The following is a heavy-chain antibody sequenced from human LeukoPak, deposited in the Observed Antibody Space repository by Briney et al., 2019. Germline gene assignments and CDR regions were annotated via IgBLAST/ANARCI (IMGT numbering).Heavy chain of an antibody. CDR3: ARGREVGYNVYYFYHYYMDV. D-gene: IGHD5-24*01. CDR2: INPNSGGT. CDR1: GYTFTGYY. V-gene: IGHV1-2*02. J-gene: IGHJ6*03. Sequence: GASVKVSCKASGYTFTGYYMHWVRQAPGQGLEWMGWINPNSGGTNFAQKFQGRVTMTRDTSISTAYMELSDLRSDDTAVYYRARGREVGYNVYYFYHYYMDVWGKGTTVTVSS.